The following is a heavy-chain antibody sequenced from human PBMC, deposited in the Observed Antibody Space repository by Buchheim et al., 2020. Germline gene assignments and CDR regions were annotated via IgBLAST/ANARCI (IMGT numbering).Heavy chain of an antibody. D-gene: IGHD3-10*01. CDR2: ISSSSSYI. J-gene: IGHJ5*02. Sequence: EVQLVESGGGLVKPGGSLRLSCAASGFTFSSYSMNWVRQAPGKGLEWVSSISSSSSYIYYADSGKGRFTISRDNGKNSLYLQMNSLRAEDTAVYYCAREPFLLWFGEFDDWGQGTL. CDR3: AREPFLLWFGEFDD. CDR1: GFTFSSYS. V-gene: IGHV3-21*01.